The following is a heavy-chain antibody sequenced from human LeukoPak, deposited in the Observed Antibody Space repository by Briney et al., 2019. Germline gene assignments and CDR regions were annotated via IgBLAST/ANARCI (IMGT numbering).Heavy chain of an antibody. D-gene: IGHD3-10*01. J-gene: IGHJ4*02. V-gene: IGHV4-30-4*08. CDR3: ARKGYGSGRTFDY. CDR2: IYYSGST. CDR1: GGSISSGDYY. Sequence: SETLSLTCTVSGGSISSGDYYWSWIRQPPGKGLEWIGYIYYSGSTYYNPSLKSRVTISVDTSKNQFSLKLSSVTAADTAVYYCARKGYGSGRTFDYWGQGTLVTVSS.